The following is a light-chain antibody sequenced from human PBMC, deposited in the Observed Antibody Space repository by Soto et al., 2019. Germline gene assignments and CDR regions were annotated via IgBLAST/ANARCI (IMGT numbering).Light chain of an antibody. CDR2: RDN. Sequence: QSVLTQPPSASGTPGQRVTISCSGSRSNIGSNPVQWYLQVPGTAHKLLIYRDNERPSGVPDRFSGSKSGTSASLAISGLQSEDEADYHCATWDDGLYGPVFGGGTKLTVL. J-gene: IGLJ3*02. CDR3: ATWDDGLYGPV. CDR1: RSNIGSNP. V-gene: IGLV1-44*01.